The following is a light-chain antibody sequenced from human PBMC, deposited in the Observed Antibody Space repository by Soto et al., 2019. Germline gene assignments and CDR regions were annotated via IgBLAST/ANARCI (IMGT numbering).Light chain of an antibody. CDR3: QLYGSSHPRYT. Sequence: ESVLTQSPCTLSLSPGERAALSCRASQSVSSSYLAWYQQKSGQAPRLLIYAASTRATGIPDRFRGSGSGTDFTLTISRLEPEDFAVYFCQLYGSSHPRYTVGQATKV. J-gene: IGKJ2*01. CDR2: AAS. CDR1: QSVSSSY. V-gene: IGKV3-20*01.